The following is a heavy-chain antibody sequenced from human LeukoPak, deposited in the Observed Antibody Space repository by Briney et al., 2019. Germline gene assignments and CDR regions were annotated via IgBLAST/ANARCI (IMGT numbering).Heavy chain of an antibody. Sequence: GGSLRLSCAASGFTFSSYSMNWVRQAPGKGLEWVSSISSSSSYIYYADSVEGRFTISRDNAKNSLYLQMNSLRAEDTAVYYCASEWPGYCSGGSCYSGFYWGQGTLVTVSS. CDR1: GFTFSSYS. CDR3: ASEWPGYCSGGSCYSGFY. J-gene: IGHJ4*02. CDR2: ISSSSSYI. D-gene: IGHD2-15*01. V-gene: IGHV3-21*01.